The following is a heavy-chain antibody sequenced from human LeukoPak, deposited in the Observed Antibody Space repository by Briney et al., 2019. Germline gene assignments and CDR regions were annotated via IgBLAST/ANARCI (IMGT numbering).Heavy chain of an antibody. J-gene: IGHJ4*02. CDR1: GFTFSSYG. V-gene: IGHV3-33*06. D-gene: IGHD4-17*01. Sequence: GGSLRLSCAASGFTFSSYGMHWVRQAPGKGLEWVAVIWYDGSNKYYADSVKGRFTISRDNSKNTLYLQMNSLRAEDTAVYYCAKDTTRTTVTPFDYWGQGTLVTVSS. CDR2: IWYDGSNK. CDR3: AKDTTRTTVTPFDY.